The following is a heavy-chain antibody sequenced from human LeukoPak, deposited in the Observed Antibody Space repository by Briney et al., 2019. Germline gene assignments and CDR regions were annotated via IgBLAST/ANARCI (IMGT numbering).Heavy chain of an antibody. J-gene: IGHJ4*02. Sequence: GGSLRLSCAASGFTFDDYAMHWVRQAPGKGLEWVSLISGDGGSTYYADSVKGRFTISRDNSKNSLYLQMNGLRTEDTALYYCAKGYDYYDSSGDPYYFDYWGQGTLVTVSS. CDR1: GFTFDDYA. CDR2: ISGDGGST. D-gene: IGHD3-22*01. V-gene: IGHV3-43*02. CDR3: AKGYDYYDSSGDPYYFDY.